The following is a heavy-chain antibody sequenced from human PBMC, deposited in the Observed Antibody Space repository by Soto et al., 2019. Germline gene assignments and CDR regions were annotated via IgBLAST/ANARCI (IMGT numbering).Heavy chain of an antibody. D-gene: IGHD6-6*01. CDR2: ISWDGGST. J-gene: IGHJ6*02. V-gene: IGHV3-43*01. Sequence: GGSLRLSCAASGFTSDDYTMHWVRQAPGKGLEWVSLISWDGGSTYYADSVKGRFTISRDNSKNSLYLQMNSLRTEDTALYYCATSSIAARSYYYYYYGMDVWGQGTTVTVSS. CDR1: GFTSDDYT. CDR3: ATSSIAARSYYYYYYGMDV.